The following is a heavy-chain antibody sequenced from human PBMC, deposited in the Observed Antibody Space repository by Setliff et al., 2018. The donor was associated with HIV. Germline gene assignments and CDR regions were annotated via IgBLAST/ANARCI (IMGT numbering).Heavy chain of an antibody. CDR1: GGSISGGGYY. V-gene: IGHV4-31*03. CDR2: IYYIGNT. D-gene: IGHD3-3*01. CDR3: ARVPRITTLRNAFDI. Sequence: LSLTCTVSGGSISGGGYYWSWIRQHPGKGLDWIGNIYYIGNTDYNPSLKSRVTISIDTSKNQFSLKLSSVTAADTAIYYCARVPRITTLRNAFDIWGQGTMVTVTS. J-gene: IGHJ3*02.